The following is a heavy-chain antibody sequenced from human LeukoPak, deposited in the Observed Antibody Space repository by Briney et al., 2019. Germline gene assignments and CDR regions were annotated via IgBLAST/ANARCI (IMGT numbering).Heavy chain of an antibody. D-gene: IGHD2-15*01. J-gene: IGHJ5*02. CDR3: AWALRRVVAPSGWFDP. CDR1: GYTFTSYY. V-gene: IGHV1-46*01. CDR2: INPSGGST. Sequence: GASVKVSCKASGYTFTSYYMHWVRQAPGQGLEWMGIINPSGGSTSYAQKFQGRVTITRDTSTSTVYMELSSLRSEDTAVYDCAWALRRVVAPSGWFDPWGQGTLVTVSS.